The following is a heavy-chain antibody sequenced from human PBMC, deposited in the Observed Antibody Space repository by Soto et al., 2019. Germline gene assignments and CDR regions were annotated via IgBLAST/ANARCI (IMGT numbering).Heavy chain of an antibody. Sequence: PVGSLRLSCAASGFTVSSNYMSWVRQAPGKGLEWVSVIYSGGSTYYADSVKGRFTISRDNSKNTLYLQMNSLRAEDTAVYYCARGRGIAAAGFYFDYWGQGTLVTVSS. V-gene: IGHV3-53*01. CDR1: GFTVSSNY. CDR3: ARGRGIAAAGFYFDY. J-gene: IGHJ4*02. CDR2: IYSGGST. D-gene: IGHD6-13*01.